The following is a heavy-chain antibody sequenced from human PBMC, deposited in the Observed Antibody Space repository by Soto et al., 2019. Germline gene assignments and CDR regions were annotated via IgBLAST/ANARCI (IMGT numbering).Heavy chain of an antibody. CDR2: IIPIFGTA. CDR1: GGTFSSYA. Sequence: SVKVSCKASGGTFSSYAISWVRQAPGQGLEWMGGIIPIFGTANYAQKFQGRVTITADESTSTAYMELSSLRSEDTAVYYCARELGYYDSSGYLPFDYWGQGTLVTVSS. V-gene: IGHV1-69*13. D-gene: IGHD3-22*01. CDR3: ARELGYYDSSGYLPFDY. J-gene: IGHJ4*02.